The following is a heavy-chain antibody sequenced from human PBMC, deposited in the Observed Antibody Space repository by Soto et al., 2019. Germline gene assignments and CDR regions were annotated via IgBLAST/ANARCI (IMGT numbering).Heavy chain of an antibody. CDR1: GVIVSSNY. V-gene: IGHV3-66*01. J-gene: IGHJ4*02. D-gene: IGHD3-9*01. CDR2: IYSGGGST. CDR3: ARGKGYYDILTGYYSPGAFDY. Sequence: GGSLRLSCAASGVIVSSNYMNWVRQAPGKGLEWVSVIYSGGGSTYYADSVKGRFTISRDNSKNTLYLQMNSLRAEDTAVYYCARGKGYYDILTGYYSPGAFDYWGQGTLVTVSS.